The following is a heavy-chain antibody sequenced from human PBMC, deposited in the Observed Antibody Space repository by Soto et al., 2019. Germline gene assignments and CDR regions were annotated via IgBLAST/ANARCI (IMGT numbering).Heavy chain of an antibody. V-gene: IGHV1-69*02. Sequence: QVQLVQSGAEVKKPGSSVKVSCKASGGTFSSYTISWVRQAPGQGLEWMGRIIRILGIANYAQKFQGRVTITADKSTSTAYMELSSLRSEDTAVYYCARVSGDAFDIWGQGTMVTVSS. CDR3: ARVSGDAFDI. CDR1: GGTFSSYT. CDR2: IIRILGIA. J-gene: IGHJ3*02. D-gene: IGHD1-26*01.